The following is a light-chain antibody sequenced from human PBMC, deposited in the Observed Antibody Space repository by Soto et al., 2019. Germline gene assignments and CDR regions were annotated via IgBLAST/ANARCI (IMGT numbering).Light chain of an antibody. CDR1: SSNIGAGYD. CDR3: QSYDSSLSAAV. CDR2: GNS. J-gene: IGLJ3*02. Sequence: QSVLTQPPSVSGAPGQRVTISCTGSSSNIGAGYDVHWYQQLPGTAPKLLIYGNSNRPSGVPDRFSGSKSGTSASLAITGLQAEEEADYYCQSYDSSLSAAVFGGGTKLTVL. V-gene: IGLV1-40*01.